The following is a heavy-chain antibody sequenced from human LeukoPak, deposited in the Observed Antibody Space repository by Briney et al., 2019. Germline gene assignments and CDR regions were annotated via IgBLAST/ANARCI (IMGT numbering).Heavy chain of an antibody. V-gene: IGHV4-61*02. CDR3: ARGARYSSGYDYIDQ. CDR1: GGSISSGSDY. D-gene: IGHD3-22*01. Sequence: PSQTLSLTCTVSGGSISSGSDYCGWIRQPAGKGLEWIGRSYSSGSTNYNPSLKSRVSISVDTSKNQFSLRLSSGPAADTAVYYCARGARYSSGYDYIDQWGQGTLVTVSS. J-gene: IGHJ4*02. CDR2: SYSSGST.